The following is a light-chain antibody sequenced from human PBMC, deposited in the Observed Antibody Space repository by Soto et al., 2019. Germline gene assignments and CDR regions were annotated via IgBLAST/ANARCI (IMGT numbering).Light chain of an antibody. V-gene: IGLV2-11*01. CDR3: CSYVGSNHVV. J-gene: IGLJ2*01. Sequence: QSVLTQPRSVSGSPGQSVTISCTGTSSDVGGYNHVSWYQHHPGKAPKLMIYDVSKRPSGVPDRFSGSKSDNTASLTISGLHAEDEADYYCCSYVGSNHVVFGGGTQLTVL. CDR1: SSDVGGYNH. CDR2: DVS.